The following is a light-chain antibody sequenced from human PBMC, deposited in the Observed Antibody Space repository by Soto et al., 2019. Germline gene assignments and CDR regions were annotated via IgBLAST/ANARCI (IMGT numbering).Light chain of an antibody. CDR2: EAS. CDR3: QQYDNVPLT. V-gene: IGKV1-33*01. J-gene: IGKJ4*01. Sequence: DIQMTQSPSSLSASVGDRVTITCQASQDITNDLNWYQQKPGKAPKVLIYEASNLETGVPSRFSGSGSGTDFPLTISRLQPEYIATYFCQQYDNVPLTFGGGTKVEIK. CDR1: QDITND.